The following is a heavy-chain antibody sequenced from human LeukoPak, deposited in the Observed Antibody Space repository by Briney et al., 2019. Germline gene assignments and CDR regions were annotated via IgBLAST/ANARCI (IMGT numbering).Heavy chain of an antibody. D-gene: IGHD5-18*01. Sequence: PSETLSLTCTVSGGSISSGSYYWNWIRQPAGKGLEWIGCIQYSGSTEYNPSLESRVTISVDTSKNQFSLKLTSVTAADTAVYYCARGLRGYSYGDPYYFDYWGQGTLVTVSS. CDR3: ARGLRGYSYGDPYYFDY. CDR1: GGSISSGSYY. V-gene: IGHV4-61*10. CDR2: IQYSGST. J-gene: IGHJ4*02.